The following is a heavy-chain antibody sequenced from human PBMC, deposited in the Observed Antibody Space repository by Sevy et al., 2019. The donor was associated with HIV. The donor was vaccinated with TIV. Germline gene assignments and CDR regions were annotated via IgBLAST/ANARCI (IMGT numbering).Heavy chain of an antibody. D-gene: IGHD2-8*01. CDR2: FSFGCGKI. V-gene: IGHV3-23*01. J-gene: IGHJ4*02. Sequence: GGSLRLSCAASGFTFSKYSMSWIRQTPGMGLEWVSTFSFGCGKINYADSVKGRFTISRDDSRNTFYLQMNSLRAEDTAIYYCAREGCTKPHDYWGQGTVVTVSS. CDR3: AREGCTKPHDY. CDR1: GFTFSKYS.